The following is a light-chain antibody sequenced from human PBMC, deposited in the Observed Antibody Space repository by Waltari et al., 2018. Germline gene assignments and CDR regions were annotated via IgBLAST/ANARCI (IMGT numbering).Light chain of an antibody. CDR2: WAS. CDR3: QEYFTTKYT. CDR1: HGLLYSSNNKNY. Sequence: DIVMTQSPDSLAVSLGEGATINCKSSHGLLYSSNNKNYLAWYQQKAGQPPRLLIYWASTRASGVPDRFTGSGSGTDFTLTISSLQAEDVAVYYCQEYFTTKYTFGQGTKLETK. V-gene: IGKV4-1*01. J-gene: IGKJ2*01.